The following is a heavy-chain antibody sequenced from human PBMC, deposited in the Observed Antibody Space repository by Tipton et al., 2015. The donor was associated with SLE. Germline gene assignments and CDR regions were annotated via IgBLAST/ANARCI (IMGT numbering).Heavy chain of an antibody. Sequence: TLSLTCTVSGASISSGGYSWSWIRQPPGKGLEWIGYIYDGVSTYYNPSLKSRVTISIDRSKNQFSLKLNSVTAADTAVYYCARALWVDKDIGVVPPAIRLRAFDVWGQGTMVTVTS. CDR1: GASISSGGYS. D-gene: IGHD2-2*02. J-gene: IGHJ3*01. CDR2: IYDGVST. V-gene: IGHV4-30-2*01. CDR3: ARALWVDKDIGVVPPAIRLRAFDV.